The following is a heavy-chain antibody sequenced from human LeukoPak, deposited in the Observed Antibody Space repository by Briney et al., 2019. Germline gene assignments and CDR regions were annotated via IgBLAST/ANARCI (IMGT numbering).Heavy chain of an antibody. D-gene: IGHD6-19*01. Sequence: ASVKVSCKASGFTFATHGIGWMRQAPGQGLEWLGWIRGSSGKTDYAQKLQDRVTMTADTSTTTAYMELRSLRSDDTAVYYCARGRVKRVPFTAVPGPLDYWGQGSLVTVSS. CDR2: IRGSSGKT. CDR1: GFTFATHG. V-gene: IGHV1-18*01. J-gene: IGHJ4*02. CDR3: ARGRVKRVPFTAVPGPLDY.